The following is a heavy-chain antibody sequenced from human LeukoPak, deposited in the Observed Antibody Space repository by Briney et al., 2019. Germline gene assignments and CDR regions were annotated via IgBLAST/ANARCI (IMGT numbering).Heavy chain of an antibody. CDR3: TTAPDTSDY. Sequence: GGSLRLSCAASGFTFINAWMTWVRQAPGKGLEWIGRITCKTNDGTTDYATPVKGRFTFSRDDSKSTLYLQMDSLKTEDTAVYYCTTAPDTSDYWGQGTLVTVPS. CDR2: ITCKTNDGTT. V-gene: IGHV3-15*01. CDR1: GFTFINAW. J-gene: IGHJ4*02.